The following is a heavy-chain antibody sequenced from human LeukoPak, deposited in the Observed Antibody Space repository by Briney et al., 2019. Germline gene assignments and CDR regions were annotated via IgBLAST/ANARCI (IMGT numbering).Heavy chain of an antibody. J-gene: IGHJ5*02. V-gene: IGHV4-59*01. CDR3: AEVNGNDYGDYCLDP. CDR2: IYYTGST. CDR1: GGSISSYF. Sequence: SETLSLTCTVSGGSISSYFWSWIRQPPGKGLEWIAYIYYTGSTTYNPSLMSRVTMSIDTSKNQFSLNLSSVTAADTAVYYCAEVNGNDYGDYCLDPWGQGTLVTVSS. D-gene: IGHD4-17*01.